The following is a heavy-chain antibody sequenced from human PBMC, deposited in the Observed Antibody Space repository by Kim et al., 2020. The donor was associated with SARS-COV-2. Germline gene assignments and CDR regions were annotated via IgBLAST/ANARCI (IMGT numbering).Heavy chain of an antibody. CDR3: ARGFDAKYGLDV. V-gene: IGHV3-7*01. CDR2: VNQDGSEK. Sequence: GGSLRLSCAASAFSFNIYWMSWVRQAPGKGLEWVANVNQDGSEKYYVDSVKGRFTISRDNARNSLYLHMNSLRVEDTAVYYCARGFDAKYGLDVWGQGTT. CDR1: AFSFNIYW. J-gene: IGHJ6*02.